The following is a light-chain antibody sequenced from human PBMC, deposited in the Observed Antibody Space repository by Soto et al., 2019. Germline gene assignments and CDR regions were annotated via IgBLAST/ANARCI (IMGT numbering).Light chain of an antibody. CDR1: SSDVGGYNY. V-gene: IGLV2-14*03. CDR2: DVS. Sequence: QSVLTQPASVSGSPGQSITISCTGTSSDVGGYNYVSWYQHHPGKAPKLMIYDVSNRPSGVSNRFSGSKSGNTASLTISGLQPEDEADYYCSSYTTSNTRQRVFRTGNKVPVL. J-gene: IGLJ1*01. CDR3: SSYTTSNTRQRV.